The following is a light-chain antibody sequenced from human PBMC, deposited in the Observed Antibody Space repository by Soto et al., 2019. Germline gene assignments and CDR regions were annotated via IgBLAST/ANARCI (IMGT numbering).Light chain of an antibody. CDR3: ETWDSNTYVV. V-gene: IGLV4-60*02. CDR1: SGHSSYI. CDR2: LEGSGSY. Sequence: QPVLTQSSSASASLGSSVKLTCTLSSGHSSYIIAWHQQQPGKAPRYLMKLEGSGSYNKGSGVPDRFSGSSSGADRYLTISHLQFEDEADYYCETWDSNTYVVFGGGTKVTVL. J-gene: IGLJ2*01.